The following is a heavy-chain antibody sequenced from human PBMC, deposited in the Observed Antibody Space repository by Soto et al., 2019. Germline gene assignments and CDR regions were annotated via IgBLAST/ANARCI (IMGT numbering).Heavy chain of an antibody. V-gene: IGHV3-23*01. D-gene: IGHD4-17*01. Sequence: GGSLRLSCAASGFSFSSYAMSWVRQAPGKGLEWVSGISASGSSTYYVDSVKGRFTISRDNSKNILYLQMNSLRAEDTAVYYCAKAFAQHGDYGVDYWAQGTLVTVSS. CDR3: AKAFAQHGDYGVDY. J-gene: IGHJ4*02. CDR2: ISASGSST. CDR1: GFSFSSYA.